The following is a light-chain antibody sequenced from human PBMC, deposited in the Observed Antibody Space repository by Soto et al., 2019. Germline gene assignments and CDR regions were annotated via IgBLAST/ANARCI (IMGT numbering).Light chain of an antibody. Sequence: QSVLTQPPSASGSPGQSVTISCTESNTDVGGYNYVSWYQQYPGKAPKVMIYEVTKRPSGVPARFSGSRSGNTASLTVSGLQAEDEADYYCSAYAGSNHVFGTGTKLTVL. J-gene: IGLJ1*01. CDR3: SAYAGSNHV. V-gene: IGLV2-8*01. CDR2: EVT. CDR1: NTDVGGYNY.